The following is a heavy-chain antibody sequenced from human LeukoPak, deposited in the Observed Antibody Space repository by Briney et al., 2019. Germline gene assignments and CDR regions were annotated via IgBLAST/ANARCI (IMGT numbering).Heavy chain of an antibody. J-gene: IGHJ5*02. CDR1: GASTTSCY. Sequence: SETLSLTCSVSGASTTSCYWNWIRQPPEKGLEWIGYIYYSGGTNYNPSLKSRVTISVDTSKNQFSLKLSSVTAADTAVYYCARGTRQNWFDPWGQGTLVTVSS. D-gene: IGHD1-14*01. CDR2: IYYSGGT. V-gene: IGHV4-59*01. CDR3: ARGTRQNWFDP.